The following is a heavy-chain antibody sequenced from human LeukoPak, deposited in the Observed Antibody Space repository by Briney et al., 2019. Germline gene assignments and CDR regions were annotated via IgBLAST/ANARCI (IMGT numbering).Heavy chain of an antibody. CDR3: ARVNRAQGRSGTTSWYKDY. D-gene: IGHD1-14*01. CDR2: INNSGSS. J-gene: IGHJ4*02. CDR1: GGSFSGYY. V-gene: IGHV4-34*01. Sequence: SETLSLTCAVSGGSFSGYYWSWIRQPPATGLEWMGVINNSGSSNYNPSLKSRVTISVDTSKNQFSLKQSSVTAADTAVYYCARVNRAQGRSGTTSWYKDYWGQGTLVTVSS.